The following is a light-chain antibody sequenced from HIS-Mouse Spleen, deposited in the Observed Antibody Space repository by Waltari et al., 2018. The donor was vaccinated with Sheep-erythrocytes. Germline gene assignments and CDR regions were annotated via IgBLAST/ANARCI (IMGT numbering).Light chain of an antibody. V-gene: IGLV3-1*01. CDR2: QDS. CDR3: QAWDSSTVV. J-gene: IGLJ2*01. Sequence: SYELTQPPSVSVSPGQTASITCSGDKLGDKYACWYQQKPGHSPVLVIYQDSKRPSGVPERSCGSNSGNTDTLAISGTQAMDEADYYCQAWDSSTVVFGGGTKLTVL. CDR1: KLGDKY.